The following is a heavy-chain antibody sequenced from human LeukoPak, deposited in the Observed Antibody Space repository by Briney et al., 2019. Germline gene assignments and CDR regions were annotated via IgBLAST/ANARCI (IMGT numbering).Heavy chain of an antibody. CDR2: ISAYNGNT. CDR1: GYTFTSYY. J-gene: IGHJ4*02. D-gene: IGHD3-10*01. CDR3: ARDREWGFGPDY. V-gene: IGHV1-18*04. Sequence: EASLKVSCKASGYTFTSYYMHWVRQAPGQGLEWMGWISAYNGNTNYAQKLQGRVTMTTDTSTSTAYMELRSLRSDGTAVYYCARDREWGFGPDYWGQGTLVTVSS.